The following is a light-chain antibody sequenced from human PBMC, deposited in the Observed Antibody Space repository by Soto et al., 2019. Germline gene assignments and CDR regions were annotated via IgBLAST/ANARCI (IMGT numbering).Light chain of an antibody. CDR2: DVS. CDR1: SSEVGGYNY. Sequence: QSVLTQPASVSGSPGQSITISCTGNSSEVGGYNYVSWSQQHPGNAPKVMIYDVSSRPSGVSNRFSGSKSGNTASLTISGLQAEDEADYYCSSYTTSNTYVFGTGTKVTVL. J-gene: IGLJ1*01. V-gene: IGLV2-14*03. CDR3: SSYTTSNTYV.